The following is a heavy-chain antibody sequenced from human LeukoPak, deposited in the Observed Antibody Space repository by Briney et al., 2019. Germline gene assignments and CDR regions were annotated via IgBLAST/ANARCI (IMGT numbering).Heavy chain of an antibody. J-gene: IGHJ6*02. CDR2: ISYDGSNK. CDR1: GFTFSSYA. D-gene: IGHD3-16*01. V-gene: IGHV3-30-3*01. CDR3: AIPNPHPCYDYAEGMDV. Sequence: GGSLRLSCAASGFTFSSYAMPWVRQAPGKGLEWVAVISYDGSNKYYADSVKGRFTISRDKSKNTLYLQMNSLRGEDTAVYYCAIPNPHPCYDYAEGMDVWGQGTTVTVSS.